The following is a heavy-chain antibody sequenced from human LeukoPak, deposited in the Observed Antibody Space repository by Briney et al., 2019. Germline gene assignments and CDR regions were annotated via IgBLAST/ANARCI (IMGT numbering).Heavy chain of an antibody. J-gene: IGHJ6*02. CDR2: INHNGNVN. V-gene: IGHV3-7*03. D-gene: IGHD3-16*01. Sequence: PGGSLRLSWAASGFTFGSYWMNWARQAPGKGLEWVASINHNGNVNYYVDSVKGRFTISRDNAKNSLYLQMSNLRAEDTAVYFCARGGGLDVWGQGATVTVSS. CDR3: ARGGGLDV. CDR1: GFTFGSYW.